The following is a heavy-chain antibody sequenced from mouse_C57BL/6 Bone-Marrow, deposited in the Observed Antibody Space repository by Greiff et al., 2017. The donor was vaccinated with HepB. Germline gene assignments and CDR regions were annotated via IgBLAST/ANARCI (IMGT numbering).Heavy chain of an antibody. V-gene: IGHV1-62-2*01. Sequence: QVQLQQSGAELVKPGASVKLSCKASGYTFTEYTINWVKQRSGQGLEWIGWFYPGSGSIKYNEKFKDKATLTADKSSSTVYMELSRLTSDDSAVCFCARHEDEAHWFAYWGQGTLVTVSA. CDR3: ARHEDEAHWFAY. D-gene: IGHD1-3*01. CDR2: FYPGSGSI. J-gene: IGHJ3*01. CDR1: GYTFTEYT.